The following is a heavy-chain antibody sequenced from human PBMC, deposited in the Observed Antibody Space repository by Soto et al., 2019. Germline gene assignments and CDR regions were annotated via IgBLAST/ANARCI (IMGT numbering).Heavy chain of an antibody. CDR3: ARGGSDDPFDM. J-gene: IGHJ3*02. CDR2: IYIGGDT. V-gene: IGHV3-66*01. Sequence: EAQVVESGGRLVQPGGSLRLSCAASGFSVSDNYISWVRQAPGKWPEWVSVIYIGGDTYYADSVKGRFAMSRDNSKNTVFLQMESLRVEDTAIYYCARGGSDDPFDMWGQGTMVTVSS. CDR1: GFSVSDNY. D-gene: IGHD5-12*01.